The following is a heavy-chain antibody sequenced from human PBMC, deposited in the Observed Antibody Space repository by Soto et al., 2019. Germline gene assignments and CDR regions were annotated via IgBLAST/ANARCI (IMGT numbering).Heavy chain of an antibody. CDR1: GFTFSSYA. CDR2: ISYDGSNK. V-gene: IGHV3-30-3*01. Sequence: QVQLVESGGGVVQPGRSLRLSCAASGFTFSSYAMHWVRQAPGKGLEWVAVISYDGSNKYYADSVKGRFTISRDNSKNTLYLQMNSLRAEDTAEYYCARGVGAALRDWFDPWGQGTLVTVSS. J-gene: IGHJ5*02. CDR3: ARGVGAALRDWFDP. D-gene: IGHD1-26*01.